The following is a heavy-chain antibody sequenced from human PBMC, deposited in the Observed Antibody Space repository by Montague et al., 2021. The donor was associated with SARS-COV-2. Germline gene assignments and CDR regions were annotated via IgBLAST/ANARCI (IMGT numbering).Heavy chain of an antibody. CDR2: IYSNDDK. Sequence: PALVKPTQTLTLTCTFSGFSLSTPDMCVAWIRQPPGKALEWLARIYSNDDKYYSPSLQARLTISKDTSRNQVVLTMTNMDPVDTATYYCAHRTYDYLTFNGNGMDXWGQGTKVTVSS. J-gene: IGHJ6*02. V-gene: IGHV2-70*11. D-gene: IGHD5-12*01. CDR1: GFSLSTPDMC. CDR3: AHRTYDYLTFNGNGMDX.